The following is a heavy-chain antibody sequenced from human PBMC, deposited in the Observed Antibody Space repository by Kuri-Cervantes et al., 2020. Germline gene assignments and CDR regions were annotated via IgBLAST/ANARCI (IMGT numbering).Heavy chain of an antibody. V-gene: IGHV4-39*07. CDR3: ARVFRTRPEYYFDY. Sequence: ESLKISCTVSGGSISRSSSYYWGWIRQPPGKGLEWIGTIYYNGDTYYNPSLKSRVTISVDTSKNQFSLKLSSVTAADTAVYYCARVFRTRPEYYFDYWGQGTLVTVSS. D-gene: IGHD1-14*01. J-gene: IGHJ4*02. CDR2: IYYNGDT. CDR1: GGSISRSSSYY.